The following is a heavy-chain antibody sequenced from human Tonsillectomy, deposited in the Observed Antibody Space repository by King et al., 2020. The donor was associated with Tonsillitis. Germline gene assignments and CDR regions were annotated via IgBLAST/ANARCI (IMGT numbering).Heavy chain of an antibody. CDR3: ARGGEWGY. J-gene: IGHJ4*02. CDR1: GSSISSGYY. D-gene: IGHD3-16*01. V-gene: IGHV4-38-2*01. Sequence: VQLQESGPGLVKPSETLSLICAVSGSSISSGYYWGWIRPPPGKGLGWIGSIFHSGNTYYNPSLKSRFTISVDTSKTQFSLKLRSVTAADAAVDYCARGGEWGYWGQGTLVTVSS. CDR2: IFHSGNT.